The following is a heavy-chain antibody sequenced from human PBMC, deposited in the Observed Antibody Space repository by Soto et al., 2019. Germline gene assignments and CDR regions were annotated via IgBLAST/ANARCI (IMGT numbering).Heavy chain of an antibody. V-gene: IGHV1-18*01. Sequence: GASVKVSCKASGYTFASYSMHWVRQAPVQRLEWVGWISADNGNTNYAQKLQGRVTMTTDTSTSTAYMELRSLRSDDTAVYYCARGFILQLERLPPVDYYGMDVWGQGTTVTVSS. CDR2: ISADNGNT. CDR1: GYTFASYS. CDR3: ARGFILQLERLPPVDYYGMDV. J-gene: IGHJ6*02. D-gene: IGHD1-1*01.